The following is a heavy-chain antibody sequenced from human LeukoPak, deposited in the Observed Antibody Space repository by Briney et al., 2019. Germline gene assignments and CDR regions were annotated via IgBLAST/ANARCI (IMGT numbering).Heavy chain of an antibody. J-gene: IGHJ4*02. V-gene: IGHV1-46*01. D-gene: IGHD5-18*01. CDR3: AREWVHYTYGSPPIDY. CDR1: GYTFTNYY. Sequence: ASVKVSCKTSGYTFTNYYMHWVRQAPGQGLEWMGIINPSGGSTSYAQKFQGRVTMTGDTSTNTVCMELSSLRSEDTAMCYCAREWVHYTYGSPPIDYWGQGTLVTVSS. CDR2: INPSGGST.